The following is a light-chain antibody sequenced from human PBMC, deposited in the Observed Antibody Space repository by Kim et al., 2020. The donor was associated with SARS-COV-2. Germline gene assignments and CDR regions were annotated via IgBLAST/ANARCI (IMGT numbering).Light chain of an antibody. CDR3: QTWDSTTVI. J-gene: IGLJ2*01. CDR2: QDN. V-gene: IGLV3-1*01. CDR1: KLGDKY. Sequence: SYELTQPPSVSVSPGHTASITCSGDKLGDKYVSWYQQKSGQSPLLVIWQDNKRPSGIPERFSGSNSGNTATLTISGTQAVDEADYYCQTWDSTTVIFGGG.